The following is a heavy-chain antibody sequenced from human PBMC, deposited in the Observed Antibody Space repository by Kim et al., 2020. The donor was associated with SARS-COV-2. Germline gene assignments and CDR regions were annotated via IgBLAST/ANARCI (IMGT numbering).Heavy chain of an antibody. CDR2: IYYSGST. CDR3: ARWNGSGSYYFDY. Sequence: SETLSLTCTVSGGSISSGGYYWSWIRQHPGKGLEWIGYIYYSGSTYYNPSLKSRVTISVDTSKNQFSLKLSSVTAADTAVYYCARWNGSGSYYFDYWGQGTLVTVSS. J-gene: IGHJ4*02. D-gene: IGHD3-10*01. V-gene: IGHV4-31*03. CDR1: GGSISSGGYY.